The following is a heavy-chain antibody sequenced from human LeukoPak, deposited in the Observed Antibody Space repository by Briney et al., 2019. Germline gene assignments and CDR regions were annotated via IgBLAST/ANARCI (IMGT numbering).Heavy chain of an antibody. V-gene: IGHV1-46*01. CDR1: GYTLTELS. J-gene: IGHJ4*02. D-gene: IGHD6-19*01. CDR3: ARDGSSGLDY. Sequence: ASVKVSCKVSGYTLTELSMHWVRQAPGQGLEWMGIINPSGGSTSYAQKFQGRVTMTRDTSTSTVYMELSSLRSEDTAVYYCARDGSSGLDYWGQGTLVTVSS. CDR2: INPSGGST.